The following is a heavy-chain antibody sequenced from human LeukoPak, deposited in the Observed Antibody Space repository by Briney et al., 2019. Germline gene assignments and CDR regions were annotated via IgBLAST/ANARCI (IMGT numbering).Heavy chain of an antibody. CDR1: GYTFTGYY. CDR2: INPNSGGT. Sequence: ASVKVSCKASGYTFTGYYMHWVRQAPGQGLEWMGRINPNSGGTNYAQKFQGRVTMTRDTPISTAYMELSRLRSDDTAVYYCARGDQYYYDSSGYYPLFDYWGQGTLVTVSS. CDR3: ARGDQYYYDSSGYYPLFDY. J-gene: IGHJ4*02. D-gene: IGHD3-22*01. V-gene: IGHV1-2*06.